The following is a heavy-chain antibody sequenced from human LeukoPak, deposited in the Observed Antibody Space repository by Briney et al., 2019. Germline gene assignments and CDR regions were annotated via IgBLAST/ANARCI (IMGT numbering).Heavy chain of an antibody. CDR1: GFTFSSYA. CDR3: ASQVLRFLEWPFDY. J-gene: IGHJ4*02. D-gene: IGHD3-3*01. V-gene: IGHV3-23*01. Sequence: PGGSLRLSCAASGFTFSSYAMSWVRQAPGKGLEWVSVISGSGGSTYYADSVKGRFTISRDNSKNTLYLQMNSLRAEDTAVYYCASQVLRFLEWPFDYWGQGTLVTVSS. CDR2: ISGSGGST.